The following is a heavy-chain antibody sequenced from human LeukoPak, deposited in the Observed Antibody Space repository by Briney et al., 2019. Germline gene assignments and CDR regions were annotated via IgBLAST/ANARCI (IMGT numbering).Heavy chain of an antibody. CDR2: ISSSSSYI. CDR1: GFTFSSYN. V-gene: IGHV3-21*01. D-gene: IGHD3-10*01. Sequence: GGSLRLSCAASGFTFSSYNMNWVRQAPGKGLEWVSSISSSSSYIYYADSVKGRFTISRDNAKNSLYPQMNSLRAEDTAVYYCARVSAEDEITMVRGVRIVDYWGQGTLVTVSS. CDR3: ARVSAEDEITMVRGVRIVDY. J-gene: IGHJ4*02.